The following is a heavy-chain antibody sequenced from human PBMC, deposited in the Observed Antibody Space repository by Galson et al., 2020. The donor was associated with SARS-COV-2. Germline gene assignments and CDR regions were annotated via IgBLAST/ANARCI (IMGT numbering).Heavy chain of an antibody. D-gene: IGHD6-6*01. V-gene: IGHV4-4*08. J-gene: IGHJ4*02. CDR2: FHSDGST. CDR1: NGSISSDY. CDR3: ARYTTSSVSFYY. Sequence: SETLSLTCSVSNGSISSDYWAWIRQTPGKGLEWIGFFHSDGSTNYNPSLKSRFTISVDTSKNRFSLKLSSLTAADTAVYFCARYTTSSVSFYYWGQGTLVTVSS.